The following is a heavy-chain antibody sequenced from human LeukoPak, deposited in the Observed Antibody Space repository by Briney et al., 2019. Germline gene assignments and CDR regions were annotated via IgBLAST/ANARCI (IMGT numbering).Heavy chain of an antibody. V-gene: IGHV5-51*01. CDR2: IYRGDSDT. Sequence: GESLKTSCQGPGSPFTSYSIGWVRPLPGKGLEWMGIIYRGDSDTRYSPSFQGQVTISADKSISTAYLQWSSLKASDTAMYYCARRITIFGVVSDYFDYWGQGTLVTVSS. CDR3: ARRITIFGVVSDYFDY. J-gene: IGHJ4*02. CDR1: GSPFTSYS. D-gene: IGHD3-3*01.